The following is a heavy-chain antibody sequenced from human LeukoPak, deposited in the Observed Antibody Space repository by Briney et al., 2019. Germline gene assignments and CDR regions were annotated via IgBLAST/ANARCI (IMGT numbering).Heavy chain of an antibody. J-gene: IGHJ5*02. CDR3: LVEMATSP. CDR2: IYYSGST. CDR1: GGSISSSSYY. Sequence: SETLSLTCTVSGGSISSSSYYWGWIRQPPGKGLEWIGSIYYSGSTYYNPSLKSRVTISVDTSKNQFSLKLSSVTAADTAVYYCLVEMATSPWGQGTLVTVSS. V-gene: IGHV4-39*07. D-gene: IGHD5-24*01.